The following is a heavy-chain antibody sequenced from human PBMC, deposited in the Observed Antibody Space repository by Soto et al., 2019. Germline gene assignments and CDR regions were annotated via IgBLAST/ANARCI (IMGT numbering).Heavy chain of an antibody. J-gene: IGHJ6*01. CDR1: GFTFSDAW. V-gene: IGHV3-15*01. Sequence: EVQLVESGGGMVMPGGSLRLSCAASGFTFSDAWMTWIRQAPGKGLQYVGRIKRKIDGETTDYAAPVKGRFTISRDDSKITLYLQMNSLKVEDTAMYYCVTDRGGGMDVWGQGTTVTVSS. CDR2: IKRKIDGETT. D-gene: IGHD3-10*01. CDR3: VTDRGGGMDV.